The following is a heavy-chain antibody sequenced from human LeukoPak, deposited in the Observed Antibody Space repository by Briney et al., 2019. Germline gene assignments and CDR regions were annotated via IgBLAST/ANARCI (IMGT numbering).Heavy chain of an antibody. V-gene: IGHV4-61*02. CDR2: IFPSGST. CDR3: ARAKSVPTPTGRYHFYFYMDV. J-gene: IGHJ6*03. Sequence: SEPLSLTCSVSGGSISSGNYYWIWIRQPAGKGLEWMGRIFPSGSTNYHPSLKSRVSMSVETSRNQFSLRLSSVTAADSAVYYCARAKSVPTPTGRYHFYFYMDVWGKGTTVTVSS. D-gene: IGHD1-1*01. CDR1: GGSISSGNYY.